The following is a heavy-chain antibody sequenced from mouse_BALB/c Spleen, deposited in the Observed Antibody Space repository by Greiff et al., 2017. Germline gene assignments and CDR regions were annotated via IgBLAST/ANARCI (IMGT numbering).Heavy chain of an antibody. Sequence: VQLQQSGAELVRPGVSVKISCKGSGYTFTDYAMHWVKQSHAKSLEWIGVISTYYGDASYNQKFKGKATMTVDKSSSTAYMELARLTSEDSAIYYWARSRKIYYGNPYAMDYWGQGTSVTVSS. V-gene: IGHV1S137*01. J-gene: IGHJ4*01. CDR3: ARSRKIYYGNPYAMDY. D-gene: IGHD2-1*01. CDR2: ISTYYGDA. CDR1: GYTFTDYA.